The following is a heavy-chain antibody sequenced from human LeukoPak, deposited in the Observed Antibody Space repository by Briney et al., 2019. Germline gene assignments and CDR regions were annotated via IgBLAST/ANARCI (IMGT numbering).Heavy chain of an antibody. CDR3: AKESGKFDY. V-gene: IGHV3-7*05. CDR2: IKQDGSET. J-gene: IGHJ4*02. CDR1: GFTFSNYW. Sequence: PGGSLRLSCTATGFTFSNYWMSWVRQTPEKGLEWVANIKQDGSETVYVDSVKGRFSISRDNSKNSLYLEMNSLRTEDAAMYYCAKESGKFDYWGQGTLVAVSS.